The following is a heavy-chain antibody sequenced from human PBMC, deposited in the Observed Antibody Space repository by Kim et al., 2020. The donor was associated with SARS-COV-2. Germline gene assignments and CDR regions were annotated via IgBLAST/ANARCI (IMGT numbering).Heavy chain of an antibody. V-gene: IGHV3-23*01. Sequence: GGSLRLSCAASGFTFSSYAMSWVRQAPGKGLEWVSAISGSGGSTYYADSVKGRFTISRDNSKNTLYLQMNSLRAEDTAVYYCAKDRLLDTAMVFWFDPWGQGTLVTVSS. D-gene: IGHD5-18*01. CDR3: AKDRLLDTAMVFWFDP. CDR2: ISGSGGST. CDR1: GFTFSSYA. J-gene: IGHJ5*02.